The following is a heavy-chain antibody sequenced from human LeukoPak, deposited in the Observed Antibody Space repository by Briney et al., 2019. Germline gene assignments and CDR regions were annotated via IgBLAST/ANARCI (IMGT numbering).Heavy chain of an antibody. Sequence: PGGSLRLCCAASGFTFSDYYMSWIRQAPGKGLEWVSYISSSSSYTNYADSVKGRFTISRDNAKNSLYLQMNSLRAEDTAVYYCARAYYDILTGEIDYGMDVWGKGTTVTVSS. J-gene: IGHJ6*04. CDR2: ISSSSSYT. CDR3: ARAYYDILTGEIDYGMDV. V-gene: IGHV3-11*06. CDR1: GFTFSDYY. D-gene: IGHD3-9*01.